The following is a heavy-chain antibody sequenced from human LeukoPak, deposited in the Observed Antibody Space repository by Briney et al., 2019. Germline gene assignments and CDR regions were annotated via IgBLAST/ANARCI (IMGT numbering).Heavy chain of an antibody. D-gene: IGHD2-21*02. V-gene: IGHV3-30-3*01. CDR2: ISYDGTNK. J-gene: IGHJ4*02. Sequence: GGSLRLSCAASGFTFGSYAMHWVRQAPGRGLEWVAGISYDGTNKYYADSVKGRFTISRDNSKNTLYLQMNSLRTDDTAVYYCARESPACGEDCYFDYWRQGTLVTVSS. CDR3: ARESPACGEDCYFDY. CDR1: GFTFGSYA.